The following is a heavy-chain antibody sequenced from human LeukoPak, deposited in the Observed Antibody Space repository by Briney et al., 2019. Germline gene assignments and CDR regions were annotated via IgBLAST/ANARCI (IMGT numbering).Heavy chain of an antibody. CDR2: ICAYNGNT. CDR1: GYTFTSYG. V-gene: IGHV1-18*01. J-gene: IGHJ3*02. Sequence: ASVKVSCKASGYTFTSYGISWVRQAPGQGLEGMGWICAYNGNTNYAQKLQGRVTMTTDTDTSTAYMELRRLRSDDTAVYYCARELYDFWSGYYNPKDAFDIWGQGTMVTVSS. D-gene: IGHD3-3*01. CDR3: ARELYDFWSGYYNPKDAFDI.